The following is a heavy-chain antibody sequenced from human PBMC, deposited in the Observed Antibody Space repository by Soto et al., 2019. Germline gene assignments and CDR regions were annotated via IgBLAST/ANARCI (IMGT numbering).Heavy chain of an antibody. D-gene: IGHD4-17*01. J-gene: IGHJ5*02. CDR2: IYYSGST. CDR3: AATYGGNEANNWFDP. V-gene: IGHV4-61*01. Sequence: SETLSLTCTVSGGSVSSGSYYWSWIRQPPGKGLEWIGYIYYSGSTNYNPSLKSRVTISVDTSKNQFSLKLSSVTAADTAVYYCAATYGGNEANNWFDPWGQGALVTVSS. CDR1: GGSVSSGSYY.